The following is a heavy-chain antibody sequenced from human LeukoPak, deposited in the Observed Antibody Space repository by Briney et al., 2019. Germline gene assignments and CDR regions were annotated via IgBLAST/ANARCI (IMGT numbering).Heavy chain of an antibody. D-gene: IGHD3-10*01. Sequence: SETLSLTCTVSGGSISSSSYYWGWIRQPPGKGLEWIGSIYYSGSTYYNPSLKSRATISVDTSKNQFSLKLSSVTPADTAVYYCARRDMVRGVITYWGQGTLVTVSS. CDR2: IYYSGST. CDR1: GGSISSSSYY. CDR3: ARRDMVRGVITY. J-gene: IGHJ4*02. V-gene: IGHV4-39*01.